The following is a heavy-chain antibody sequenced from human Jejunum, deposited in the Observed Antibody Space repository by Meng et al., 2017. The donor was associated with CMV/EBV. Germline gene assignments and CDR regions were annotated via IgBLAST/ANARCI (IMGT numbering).Heavy chain of an antibody. Sequence: FTFSSYALHWVRQAPGEGLEWVAFIRHDGTTKYYANSVKGRFTISRDNSKNTMYLQMNTLRTEDTAVYYCAKDKIPVSPYYYGMDVWGQGTTVTVSS. CDR1: FTFSSYA. V-gene: IGHV3-30*02. CDR2: IRHDGTTK. CDR3: AKDKIPVSPYYYGMDV. J-gene: IGHJ6*02. D-gene: IGHD2-21*01.